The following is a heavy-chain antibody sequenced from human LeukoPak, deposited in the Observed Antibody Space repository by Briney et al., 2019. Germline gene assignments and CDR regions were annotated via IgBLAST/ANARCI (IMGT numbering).Heavy chain of an antibody. CDR3: ARAGGSGWPTFLRYFDY. Sequence: SETLSLTCTLSGGSFSSYYWSWIRQPPGKGLDWIGYIYYSGSTNYNPSLKSRVTISVDTSKNQFSLKLSSVTAADTAVYYCARAGGSGWPTFLRYFDYWGQGTLVTVSS. V-gene: IGHV4-59*01. CDR2: IYYSGST. J-gene: IGHJ4*02. D-gene: IGHD6-19*01. CDR1: GGSFSSYY.